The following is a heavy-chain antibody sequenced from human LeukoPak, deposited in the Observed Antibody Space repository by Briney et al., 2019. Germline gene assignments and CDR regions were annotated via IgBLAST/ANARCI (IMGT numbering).Heavy chain of an antibody. V-gene: IGHV3-23*01. CDR2: ISGSGGST. J-gene: IGHJ4*02. Sequence: GGSLRLSCAASGITFSSYAMSWVRQAPGKGLEWASGISGSGGSTYYADSVKGRFTISRDNSKNTLYLQMNSLRAEDTAVYYCAKDRSCTNGVCHGDFDYWGQGTLVTVSS. CDR1: GITFSSYA. CDR3: AKDRSCTNGVCHGDFDY. D-gene: IGHD2-8*01.